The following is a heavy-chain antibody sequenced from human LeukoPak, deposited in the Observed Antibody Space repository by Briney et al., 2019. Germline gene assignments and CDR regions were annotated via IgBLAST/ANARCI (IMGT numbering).Heavy chain of an antibody. CDR3: VRQYSGYESLYFDS. D-gene: IGHD5-12*01. V-gene: IGHV7-4-1*02. J-gene: IGHJ4*02. CDR2: INTNTGSP. Sequence: ASVKVSCKASGYTFSSYAMNWVRQSPGQGLEWMGWINTNTGSPVYAQGFTGRFVFSLDTLVRTAYLQINSLKAEDIAVYYCVRQYSGYESLYFDSWGQGTLVTVSS. CDR1: GYTFSSYA.